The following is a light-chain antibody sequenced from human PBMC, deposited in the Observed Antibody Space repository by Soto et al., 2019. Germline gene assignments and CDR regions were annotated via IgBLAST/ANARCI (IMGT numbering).Light chain of an antibody. V-gene: IGKV1-5*03. CDR3: QQYNSYSWT. Sequence: DIQMTQSPSTLSASVGDRVTITCRASQGISSWLAWYQQKPGTAPKLLIYKASNLESGVPSTFSGSGSGTEFTLTISSLQPDDFATYYCQQYNSYSWTFGQGTKVEIK. CDR1: QGISSW. J-gene: IGKJ1*01. CDR2: KAS.